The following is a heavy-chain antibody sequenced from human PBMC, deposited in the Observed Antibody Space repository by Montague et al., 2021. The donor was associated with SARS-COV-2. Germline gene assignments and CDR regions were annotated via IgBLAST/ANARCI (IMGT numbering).Heavy chain of an antibody. CDR1: GFSLSTPNVG. CDR3: AHLIRYYDIFTGSGCDD. D-gene: IGHD3-9*01. CDR2: IYSNGDK. V-gene: IGHV2-5*01. J-gene: IGHJ4*02. Sequence: PALVKPTQTLTLTCTFSGFSLSTPNVGVAWIRQPPGKALEWLAVIYSNGDKRYSPSLQRRLTITKDTSRNQVVLSLTNVDPLDTATYYCAHLIRYYDIFTGSGCDDWGQGTRVTVSS.